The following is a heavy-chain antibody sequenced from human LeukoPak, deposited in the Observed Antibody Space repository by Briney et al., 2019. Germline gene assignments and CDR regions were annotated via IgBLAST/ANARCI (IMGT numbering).Heavy chain of an antibody. J-gene: IGHJ4*02. CDR2: IYYSGST. D-gene: IGHD3-9*01. CDR1: AGSISSYY. CDR3: ARSKDILTGYCFDY. Sequence: SETLSLTCTVSAGSISSYYWIWIRQPPRKGLESIGYIYYSGSTNYNPSRKSRVTISVDTSMNQFSLKLSSVTAADTAVYYCARSKDILTGYCFDYWGQGTLVTVSS. V-gene: IGHV4-59*01.